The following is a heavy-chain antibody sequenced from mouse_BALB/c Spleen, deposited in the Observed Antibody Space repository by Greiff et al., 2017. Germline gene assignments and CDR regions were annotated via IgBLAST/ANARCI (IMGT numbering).Heavy chain of an antibody. CDR1: GYSFTGYT. J-gene: IGHJ3*01. V-gene: IGHV1S135*01. Sequence: EVQLQQSGPELVKPGASLKISCKASGYSFTGYTMNWVKQSHGKNLEWIGLISPYNGGTSYTQKVKGKATLTVDKSSSTAYMDLLSLTSEDSSVYYCAIDGIITVFAYWGQGTLVTVSA. D-gene: IGHD1-1*01. CDR2: ISPYNGGT. CDR3: AIDGIITVFAY.